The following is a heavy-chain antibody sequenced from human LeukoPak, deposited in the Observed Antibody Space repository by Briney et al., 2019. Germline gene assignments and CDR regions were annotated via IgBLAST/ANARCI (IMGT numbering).Heavy chain of an antibody. J-gene: IGHJ4*02. CDR1: GGSISSSSYY. CDR2: IYYSGST. D-gene: IGHD6-13*01. V-gene: IGHV4-39*01. Sequence: SETLSLTCTVSGGSISSSSYYWGWVRQPPGKGLEWIGSIYYSGSTYYNPSLKSRVTISVDTSKNQFSLKLSSVTAADTAVYYCARTSIAAAGTRRPTRYYFDYWGQGTLVTVSS. CDR3: ARTSIAAAGTRRPTRYYFDY.